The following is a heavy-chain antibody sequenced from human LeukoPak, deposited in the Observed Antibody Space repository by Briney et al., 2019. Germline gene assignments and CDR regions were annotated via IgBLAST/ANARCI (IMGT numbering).Heavy chain of an antibody. J-gene: IGHJ4*02. CDR2: ISSSSSYI. CDR1: GFTFSSYS. CDR3: ARDADIVVVPAAMQSDY. D-gene: IGHD2-2*01. Sequence: PGGSLRLSCAASGFTFSSYSTNWVRQAPGKGLEWVSSISSSSSYIYYADSVKGRFTISRDNAKNSLYLQMNSLRAEDTAVYYCARDADIVVVPAAMQSDYWGQGTLVTVSS. V-gene: IGHV3-21*01.